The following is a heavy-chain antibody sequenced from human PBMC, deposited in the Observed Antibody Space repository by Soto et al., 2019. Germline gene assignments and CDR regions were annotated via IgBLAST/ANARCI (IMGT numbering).Heavy chain of an antibody. Sequence: HPGGSLRLSCEASGFTFSRYPLHWVRQAPGKGLEWVAVIYSAGNTYYADSVKGRFTISRDNSKNTLYLQMNSLRAEDTAMYYCARHYAWAFDIWGHGTMVTVSS. CDR3: ARHYAWAFDI. J-gene: IGHJ3*02. D-gene: IGHD4-17*01. CDR2: IYSAGNT. CDR1: GFTFSRYP. V-gene: IGHV3-66*04.